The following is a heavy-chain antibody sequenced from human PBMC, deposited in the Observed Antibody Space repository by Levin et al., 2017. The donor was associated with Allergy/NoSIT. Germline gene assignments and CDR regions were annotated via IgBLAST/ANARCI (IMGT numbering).Heavy chain of an antibody. D-gene: IGHD3-10*02. CDR1: GFNFSSFA. V-gene: IGHV3-23*01. CDR2: ISGSGGST. J-gene: IGHJ4*02. CDR3: AKDGFVLFGSKPYYFDK. Sequence: GGSLRLSCTASGFNFSSFAISWVRQAPGKGLEWVSGISGSGGSTNYADSVKGRFAISRDNSKSTLYLQLSDLRVEDTAVYYCAKDGFVLFGSKPYYFDKWGQGTLVTVSS.